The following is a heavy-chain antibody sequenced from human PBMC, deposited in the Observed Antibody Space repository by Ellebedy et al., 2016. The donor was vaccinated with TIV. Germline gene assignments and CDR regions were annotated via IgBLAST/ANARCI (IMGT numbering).Heavy chain of an antibody. D-gene: IGHD3-10*01. V-gene: IGHV3-48*04. J-gene: IGHJ4*02. CDR1: GFTFSSYS. CDR3: SRGGGSGTYRSFDY. Sequence: PGGSLRLSCAASGFTFSSYSMNWVRQAPGKGLEGVSYIGSATSVIYYADPLKGRFTFSTDNAKNSLYLQMNSLRAEDTAVYYCSRGGGSGTYRSFDYWGQGTLVTVSS. CDR2: IGSATSVI.